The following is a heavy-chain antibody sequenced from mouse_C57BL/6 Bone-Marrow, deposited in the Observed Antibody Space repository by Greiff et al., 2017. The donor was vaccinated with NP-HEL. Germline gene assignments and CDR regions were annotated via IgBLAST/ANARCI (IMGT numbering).Heavy chain of an antibody. CDR2: IWSDGST. CDR1: GFSLTSYG. V-gene: IGHV2-6*03. CDR3: AREDYDGYYYVAY. J-gene: IGHJ3*01. Sequence: VKLVESGPGLVAPSQSLSITCTVSGFSLTSYGVHWVRQPPGKGLEWLVVIWSDGSTTYNSALKSRLSISKDNSKSQVFLKMNSLQTDDTAMYYCAREDYDGYYYVAYWGQGTLVTVSA. D-gene: IGHD2-3*01.